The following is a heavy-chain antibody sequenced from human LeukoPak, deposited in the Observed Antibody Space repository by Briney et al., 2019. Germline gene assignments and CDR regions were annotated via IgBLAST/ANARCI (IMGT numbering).Heavy chain of an antibody. J-gene: IGHJ4*02. D-gene: IGHD3-3*01. CDR3: AKTYDFWSGYPEDY. V-gene: IGHV3-23*01. CDR2: ISGSGGST. CDR1: GFTFSSYA. Sequence: PGGPLRLSCAASGFTFSSYAMSWVRQAPGKGLEWVSAISGSGGSTYYADSVKGRFTISRDNSKNTLYLQMNSLRAEDTAVYYCAKTYDFWSGYPEDYWGQGTLVTVSS.